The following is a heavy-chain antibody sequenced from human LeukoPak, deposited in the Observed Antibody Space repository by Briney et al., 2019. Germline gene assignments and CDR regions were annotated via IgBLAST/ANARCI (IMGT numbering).Heavy chain of an antibody. CDR2: IYYSGTT. Sequence: SETLSLTCTVSGGSITSGGYYWSWIRQLPGKGVEWIGYIYYSGTTSYNPSLKSRLTISLDTSENQFSLKLSSVTAADTAVYYCARGSTGDKSNNWGQGTLVTVSS. CDR1: GGSITSGGYY. CDR3: ARGSTGDKSNN. J-gene: IGHJ4*02. V-gene: IGHV4-31*03. D-gene: IGHD7-27*01.